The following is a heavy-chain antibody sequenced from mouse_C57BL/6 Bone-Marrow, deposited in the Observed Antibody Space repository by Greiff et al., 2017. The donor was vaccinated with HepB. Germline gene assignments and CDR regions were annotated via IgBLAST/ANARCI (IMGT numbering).Heavy chain of an antibody. CDR3: ARVGSNFWFAY. J-gene: IGHJ3*01. V-gene: IGHV1-50*01. CDR2: IDPSDSYT. CDR1: GYTFTSYW. Sequence: QVQLQQPGAELVKPGASVKLSCKASGYTFTSYWMQWVKLRPGQGLEWIGEIDPSDSYTNYNQKFKGKATLTVDTSSSTAYMQLSSLTSEDSAVYYCARVGSNFWFAYWGQGTLVTVSA. D-gene: IGHD2-5*01.